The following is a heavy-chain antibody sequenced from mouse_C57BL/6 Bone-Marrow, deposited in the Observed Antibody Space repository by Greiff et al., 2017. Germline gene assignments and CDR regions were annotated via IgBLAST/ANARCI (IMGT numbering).Heavy chain of an antibody. V-gene: IGHV5-17*01. J-gene: IGHJ2*01. CDR1: GFTFSDYG. D-gene: IGHD1-1*01. CDR2: ISSGSSTI. CDR3: AKSGFITTVVLDY. Sequence: EVQRVESGGGLVKPGGSLKLSCAASGFTFSDYGMHWVRQAPEKGLEWVAYISSGSSTIYYADTVKGRFTISSDNAKNTLFLQMTSLRSEDTAMYYCAKSGFITTVVLDYWGQGTTLTVSS.